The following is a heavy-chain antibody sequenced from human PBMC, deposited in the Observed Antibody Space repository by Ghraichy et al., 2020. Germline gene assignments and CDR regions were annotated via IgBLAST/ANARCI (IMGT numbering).Heavy chain of an antibody. D-gene: IGHD3-10*01. V-gene: IGHV3-74*01. CDR3: VRTFYNSPDN. CDR1: GFTFSSYW. Sequence: GVLNISCAASGFTFSSYWMHWVRQAPGKGLVWVSRINTDGSSTTYADSVKGRFTISRDNAKNTLFMQMNSLRAEDTAVYYCVRTFYNSPDNWGQGTLVTVSS. J-gene: IGHJ4*02. CDR2: INTDGSST.